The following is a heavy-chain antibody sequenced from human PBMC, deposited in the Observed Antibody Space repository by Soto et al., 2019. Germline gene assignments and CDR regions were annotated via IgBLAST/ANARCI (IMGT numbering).Heavy chain of an antibody. Sequence: GGSLRLSCAASGFTFSDYSMSWVRQAPGKGLEWVSSISSSSGYIYYADSVKGRFTISRDNAKNSLYLQMNSLRADDTAVYYCARERITIFGVSPPNWFDPWGQGTLVTVSS. J-gene: IGHJ5*02. CDR3: ARERITIFGVSPPNWFDP. CDR1: GFTFSDYS. V-gene: IGHV3-21*01. D-gene: IGHD3-3*01. CDR2: ISSSSGYI.